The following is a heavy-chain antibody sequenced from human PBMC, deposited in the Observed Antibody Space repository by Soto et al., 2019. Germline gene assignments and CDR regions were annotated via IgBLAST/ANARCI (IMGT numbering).Heavy chain of an antibody. J-gene: IGHJ5*02. D-gene: IGHD5-18*01. CDR3: ARDLSSYGHNWFDP. V-gene: IGHV1-2*04. Sequence: NPNSGGTNYAQKFQGWVTMTRDTSISTAYMELSRLRSDDTAVYYCARDLSSYGHNWFDPWGQGTLVTVSS.